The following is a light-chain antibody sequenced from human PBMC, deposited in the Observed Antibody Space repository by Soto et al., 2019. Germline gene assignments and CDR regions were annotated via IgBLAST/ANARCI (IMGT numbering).Light chain of an antibody. CDR2: AAS. Sequence: DIQMTQSPSSLSASVGDRVTITCRASQSIVTYLNWYLQKPGKAPKLLIYAASNLQSEVPSXXXXXGSGTQFAXTTYRLQQEDFASYYCQQRYSPPWTFGQGTKVDIK. CDR3: QQRYSPPWT. J-gene: IGKJ1*01. CDR1: QSIVTY. V-gene: IGKV1-39*01.